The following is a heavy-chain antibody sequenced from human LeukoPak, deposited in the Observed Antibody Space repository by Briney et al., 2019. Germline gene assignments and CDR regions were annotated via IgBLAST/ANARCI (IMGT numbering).Heavy chain of an antibody. CDR2: INAGNGNT. J-gene: IGHJ4*02. Sequence: GASVKVSCKASGYTFTSYAMHWVRQAPGQRLEWMGWINAGNGNTKYSQKFQGRVTIIRDTSASTAYMELSSLRSEDTAVYYCARSEDYGDYPLDYWGQGTLVTVSS. CDR3: ARSEDYGDYPLDY. D-gene: IGHD4-17*01. CDR1: GYTFTSYA. V-gene: IGHV1-3*01.